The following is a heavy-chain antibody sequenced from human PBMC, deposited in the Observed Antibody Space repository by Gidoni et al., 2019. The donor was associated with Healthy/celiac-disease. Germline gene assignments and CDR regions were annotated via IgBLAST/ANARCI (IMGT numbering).Heavy chain of an antibody. CDR2: ISGSGGST. V-gene: IGHV3-23*01. J-gene: IGHJ6*02. CDR3: GRTNTAMVAYYYYGMDV. Sequence: EVQLLESGGGLVQPGGSLRLPCAASGFTFSSYAMSWVRQAPGKGLEWVSAISGSGGSTYYADSVKGRFTISRDNSKNTLHLQMNSLRAEDTAVYYCGRTNTAMVAYYYYGMDVWGQGTTVTVSS. CDR1: GFTFSSYA. D-gene: IGHD5-18*01.